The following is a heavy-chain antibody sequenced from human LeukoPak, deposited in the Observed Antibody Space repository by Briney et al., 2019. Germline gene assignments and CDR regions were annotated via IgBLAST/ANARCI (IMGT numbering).Heavy chain of an antibody. J-gene: IGHJ6*02. CDR3: AKGRGWFYGMDV. CDR2: LSGSGGST. Sequence: PGGSLRLSCAASGFPFNSYAMNWVRQAPGKGLEWVSGLSGSGGSTYYADSVQGRFTISRDNSKNTLYLQMNSLRAEDTAVYYCAKGRGWFYGMDVWGQGTTVTVSS. D-gene: IGHD2-15*01. V-gene: IGHV3-23*01. CDR1: GFPFNSYA.